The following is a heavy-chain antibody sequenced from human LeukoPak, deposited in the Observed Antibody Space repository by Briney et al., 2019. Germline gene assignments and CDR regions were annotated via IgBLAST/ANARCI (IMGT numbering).Heavy chain of an antibody. V-gene: IGHV4-59*01. CDR3: ATGVGRYSSNFDL. CDR1: GGSFSTYF. CDR2: ISYSGST. Sequence: PPETLSLICTISGGSFSTYFWSWIRQPPGKGLEWIGYISYSGSTNYNPSLKSRVTISLDTSKNQFSLKLSSVTDADTALYYCATGVGRYSSNFDLWSQGTLVAVSS. J-gene: IGHJ4*02. D-gene: IGHD6-19*01.